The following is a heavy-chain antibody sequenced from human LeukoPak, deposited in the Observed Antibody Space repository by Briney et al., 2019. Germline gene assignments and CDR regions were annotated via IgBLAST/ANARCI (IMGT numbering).Heavy chain of an antibody. V-gene: IGHV4-59*01. J-gene: IGHJ4*02. D-gene: IGHD3-16*01. CDR2: IYSSGST. CDR1: GASINSYY. CDR3: ARGPTSGGVAFDY. Sequence: SETLSLTCTVPGASINSYYWSWMRQPPRKGLEWIGYIYSSGSTNYNPSLKSRVTISVDTSKKHFSLKLTSMTAADTAVYHCARGPTSGGVAFDYWGQGTLVTVSS.